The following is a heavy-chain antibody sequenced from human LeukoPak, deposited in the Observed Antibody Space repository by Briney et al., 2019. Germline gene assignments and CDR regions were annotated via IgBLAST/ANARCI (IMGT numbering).Heavy chain of an antibody. CDR2: IYNDGRP. Sequence: GGSLRLSCATSGFSVSTNYVTWVRQPPGKGLEWVSVIYNDGRPYYADSVKGRFTISRDNSKDTVYLQMSSLRVEDTAVYYCMDPLAGWGQGTLVTVSS. CDR3: MDPLAG. CDR1: GFSVSTNY. D-gene: IGHD2-2*03. J-gene: IGHJ4*02. V-gene: IGHV3-53*05.